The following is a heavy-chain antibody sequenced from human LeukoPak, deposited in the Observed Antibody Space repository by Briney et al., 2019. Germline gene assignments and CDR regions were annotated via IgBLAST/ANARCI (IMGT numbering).Heavy chain of an antibody. CDR3: ARHSGTYFNY. CDR2: IKQDGSET. Sequence: GGSLRLSCAASGFTFGTYWMTWLRQAPGKGLEWVANIKQDGSETYYVDSVKGRFTISRDNAKNSLYLQMNSLRAEDTAVYYCARHSGTYFNYRGQGTLVTVSS. D-gene: IGHD1-26*01. CDR1: GFTFGTYW. J-gene: IGHJ4*02. V-gene: IGHV3-7*01.